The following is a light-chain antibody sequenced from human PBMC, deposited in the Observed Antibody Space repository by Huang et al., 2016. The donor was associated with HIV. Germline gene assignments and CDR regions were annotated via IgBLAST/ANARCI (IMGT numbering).Light chain of an antibody. J-gene: IGKJ1*01. Sequence: DIQMTQSPSSLSASVGDRVTIICLASQGISKSLAWYQQKPGKAPKLLLYATSKLESGVPSRFRGSGSGTHYTLTISTLQPEDLATYYCQQYQSVPWTFGQGTKVAI. CDR2: ATS. CDR3: QQYQSVPWT. V-gene: IGKV1-NL1*01. CDR1: QGISKS.